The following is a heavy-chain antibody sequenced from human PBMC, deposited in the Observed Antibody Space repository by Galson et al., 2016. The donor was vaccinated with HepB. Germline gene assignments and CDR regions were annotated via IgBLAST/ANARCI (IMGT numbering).Heavy chain of an antibody. CDR2: IYSGDSS. J-gene: IGHJ3*02. Sequence: SLRLSCAASGFSVTGSYMTWVRQAPGKGLDWVSVIYSGDSSYYADSVKGRFTISIDHSKNTLFLEMNSLRAEDTAVYYCATMVAARIRSGSVSFDIWGQGTLVSVSA. CDR3: ATMVAARIRSGSVSFDI. CDR1: GFSVTGSY. V-gene: IGHV3-53*01. D-gene: IGHD2-15*01.